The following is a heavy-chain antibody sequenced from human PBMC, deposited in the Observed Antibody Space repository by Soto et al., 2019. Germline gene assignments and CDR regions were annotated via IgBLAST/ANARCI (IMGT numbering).Heavy chain of an antibody. CDR2: IIPIFGTA. J-gene: IGHJ4*02. CDR3: AKGGGGSWYGAY. D-gene: IGHD2-15*01. V-gene: IGHV1-69*01. Sequence: QVQLVQSGAEVKKPGSSVKVSCKASGGTFSSYAISWVRQAPGQGLEWMGGIIPIFGTANYAQKFQGRVTITGDESTSTAYMWPNSVSSEDTAVYYCAKGGGGSWYGAYWGQGTLVTVSS. CDR1: GGTFSSYA.